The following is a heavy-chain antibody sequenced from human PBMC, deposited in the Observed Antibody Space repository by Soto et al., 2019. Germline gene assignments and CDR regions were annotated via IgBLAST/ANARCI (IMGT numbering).Heavy chain of an antibody. V-gene: IGHV1-8*03. Sequence: GASVKVSCKASGDTFIKYDINWVRQATGQGLEWMGWMNPSNGNAGYAQNFRGRVTITSNTSITTAYMELSGLRYEDTAVYYCARRKERSGPNYFDVWGQGALVTVSS. CDR3: ARRKERSGPNYFDV. CDR1: GDTFIKYD. J-gene: IGHJ4*02. D-gene: IGHD6-25*01. CDR2: MNPSNGNA.